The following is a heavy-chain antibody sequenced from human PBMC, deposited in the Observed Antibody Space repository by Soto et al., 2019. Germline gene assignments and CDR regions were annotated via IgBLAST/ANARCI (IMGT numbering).Heavy chain of an antibody. CDR3: ARDCSGGSCYPGMDV. CDR2: ISSSGYI. D-gene: IGHD2-15*01. CDR1: GFNFNSYT. J-gene: IGHJ6*02. Sequence: GGSLRLSCAASGFNFNSYTINWVRQARGKRLEWLSSISSSGYIFSTDSVRGRFTISRDNAKNSVYLQINSLRAEYTAVYFCARDCSGGSCYPGMDVWGQGTTVTVSS. V-gene: IGHV3-21*04.